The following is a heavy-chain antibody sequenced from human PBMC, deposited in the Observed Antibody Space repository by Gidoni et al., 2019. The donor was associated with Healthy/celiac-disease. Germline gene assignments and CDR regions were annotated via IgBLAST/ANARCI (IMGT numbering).Heavy chain of an antibody. CDR1: GFTFSSYG. J-gene: IGHJ3*02. CDR2: IWYDGSNK. Sequence: QVQLVESGGGVVQPGRSLRLPCAASGFTFSSYGMHWVRQAPGKGLEWVAVIWYDGSNKYYADSVKGRFTISRDNSKNTLYLQMNSLRAEDTAVYYCARGPYYYDSSGYYAAAFDIWGQGTMVTVSS. CDR3: ARGPYYYDSSGYYAAAFDI. V-gene: IGHV3-33*08. D-gene: IGHD3-22*01.